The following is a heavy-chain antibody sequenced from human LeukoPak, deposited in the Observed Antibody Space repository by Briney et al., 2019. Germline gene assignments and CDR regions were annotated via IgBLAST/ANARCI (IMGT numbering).Heavy chain of an antibody. CDR3: AKDSGGIAVAGDPDY. V-gene: IGHV3-43D*03. Sequence: GGSLRLSCAASGFTFDDYAMHWVRQAPGKGLEWVSLISWNGGSTYYADSVKGRFTISRDNSKNSLYLQLNSLRGDDTALYYCAKDSGGIAVAGDPDYWGQGTLVTVSS. D-gene: IGHD6-19*01. CDR1: GFTFDDYA. J-gene: IGHJ4*02. CDR2: ISWNGGST.